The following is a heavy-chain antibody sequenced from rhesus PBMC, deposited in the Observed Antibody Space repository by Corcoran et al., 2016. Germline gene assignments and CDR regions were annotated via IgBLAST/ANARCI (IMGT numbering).Heavy chain of an antibody. D-gene: IGHD4-29*01. J-gene: IGHJ1*01. V-gene: IGHV2-174*01. CDR3: ARRRYGSTPAEYFEF. Sequence: QVTLKESGPALVKPTQTLTLTCPFSGFSISPSRLGVGLVRQPPGQALEWLALIYCDDDKYYSTSLKSRLTISKDTSKNQVVLTMTNMDPVDTATYYCARRRYGSTPAEYFEFWGQGALVTVSS. CDR1: GFSISPSRLG. CDR2: IYCDDDK.